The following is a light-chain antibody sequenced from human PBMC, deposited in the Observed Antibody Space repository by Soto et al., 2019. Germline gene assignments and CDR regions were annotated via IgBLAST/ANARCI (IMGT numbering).Light chain of an antibody. CDR3: QSFSVCPFA. J-gene: IGKJ2*01. CDR1: ESLFGF. CDR2: GVS. Sequence: DIVLTQSPATLSVSPGDRVTLSCRASESLFGFLAWYQQKPGQAPRLLMYGVSTRAHGIPARFSGGGSATAFTLTISSLQSEDSAFFYCQSFSVCPFASVLGTMMEI. V-gene: IGKV3-15*01.